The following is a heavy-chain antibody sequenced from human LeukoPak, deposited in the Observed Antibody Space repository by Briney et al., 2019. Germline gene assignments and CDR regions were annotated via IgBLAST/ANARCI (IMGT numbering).Heavy chain of an antibody. CDR1: GGSISSGGYY. CDR3: ARGRDYDILTGNNWFDP. Sequence: PSQTLSLTCTVSGGSISSGGYYWSWIRQHPGKGLEWIGYIYYSGSTYYNPSLKSRVTISVDTSKNQFSLKLSSVTAADTAVYYCARGRDYDILTGNNWFDPWGQGTLVTVSS. CDR2: IYYSGST. J-gene: IGHJ5*02. V-gene: IGHV4-31*03. D-gene: IGHD3-9*01.